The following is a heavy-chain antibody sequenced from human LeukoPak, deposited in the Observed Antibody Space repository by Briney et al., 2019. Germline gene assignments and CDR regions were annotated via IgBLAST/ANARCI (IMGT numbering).Heavy chain of an antibody. D-gene: IGHD2-2*01. Sequence: PSETLSLTCTVSGGSISSSSYYWGWIRQPPGKGLEWIGSIYYSGSTYYNPSLKSRVTISVDTSKNQFSLKLSSVTAADTAVYYCAREDIVVVPAAFDPWGQGTPVTVSS. CDR1: GGSISSSSYY. J-gene: IGHJ5*02. V-gene: IGHV4-39*07. CDR2: IYYSGST. CDR3: AREDIVVVPAAFDP.